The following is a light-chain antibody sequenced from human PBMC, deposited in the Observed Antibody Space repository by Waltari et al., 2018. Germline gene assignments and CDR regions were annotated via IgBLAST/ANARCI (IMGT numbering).Light chain of an antibody. CDR3: QQYSATPPT. V-gene: IGKV4-1*01. CDR1: QSVISSFNNKNY. J-gene: IGKJ1*01. CDR2: WAS. Sequence: DIVMTQSPDSLAVSLGERATIHCKSSQSVISSFNNKNYLTWFQQKAGEPPKLLIYWASTRESGVPDRFSGSGSGTDFTLNISGLQAEDVAVYYCQQYSATPPTFGQGTKVEIK.